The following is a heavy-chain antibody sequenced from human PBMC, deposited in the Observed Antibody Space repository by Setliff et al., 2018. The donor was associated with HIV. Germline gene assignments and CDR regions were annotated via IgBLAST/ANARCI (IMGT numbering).Heavy chain of an antibody. D-gene: IGHD6-13*01. J-gene: IGHJ4*02. Sequence: PSETLSLTCAVYGGSFNGYYWSWIRQPPGKGLEWIGEINHSGSTNYNPSLKSRVTMSVDKSKNQFSLRLSSVTAADTAVYYCARDGRIAAAGTFDYWGQGTLVTVSS. V-gene: IGHV4-34*01. CDR2: INHSGST. CDR3: ARDGRIAAAGTFDY. CDR1: GGSFNGYY.